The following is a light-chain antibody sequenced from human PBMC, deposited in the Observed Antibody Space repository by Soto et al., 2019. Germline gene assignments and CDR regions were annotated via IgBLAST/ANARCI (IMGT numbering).Light chain of an antibody. CDR1: QSVSSY. Sequence: EIVLTQSPATLSLCRGERATLSCRASQSVSSYLAWYQQKPGQAPRLLIYDASNRATGIPARFSGSGSGTDFTLTISSLEPEDFAVYYCQQRSNWPPPMYTFGQGTKLEIK. J-gene: IGKJ2*01. V-gene: IGKV3-11*01. CDR3: QQRSNWPPPMYT. CDR2: DAS.